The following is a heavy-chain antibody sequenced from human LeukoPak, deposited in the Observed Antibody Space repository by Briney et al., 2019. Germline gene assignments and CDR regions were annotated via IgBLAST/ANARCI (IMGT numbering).Heavy chain of an antibody. V-gene: IGHV3-21*01. J-gene: IGHJ6*02. Sequence: GGSLRLSCAASGFTFSSYSMNWVRQAPGKGLEWVSSISSSSSYIYYADSVKGRFTISRDNAKNSLYLQMNSLRAEDTAVYYCASEEGRYYGMGVWGQGTTVTVSS. CDR2: ISSSSSYI. CDR1: GFTFSSYS. CDR3: ASEEGRYYGMGV.